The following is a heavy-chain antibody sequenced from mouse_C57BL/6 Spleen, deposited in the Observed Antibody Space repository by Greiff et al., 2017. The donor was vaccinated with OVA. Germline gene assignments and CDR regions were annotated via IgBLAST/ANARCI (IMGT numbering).Heavy chain of an antibody. CDR3: ARIGDYYGSSYGGFYFDY. D-gene: IGHD1-1*01. J-gene: IGHJ2*01. Sequence: QVQLQQPGTELVKPGASVKLSCKASGYTFTSYWMHWVKQRPGQGLEWIGNINPSNGGTNYNEKFKSKATLTVDKSSSTAYMQLSSLTSEDSAVYDCARIGDYYGSSYGGFYFDYWGQGTTLTVSS. CDR2: INPSNGGT. V-gene: IGHV1-53*01. CDR1: GYTFTSYW.